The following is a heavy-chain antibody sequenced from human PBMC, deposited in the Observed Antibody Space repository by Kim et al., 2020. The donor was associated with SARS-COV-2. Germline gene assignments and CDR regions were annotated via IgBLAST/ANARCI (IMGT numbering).Heavy chain of an antibody. J-gene: IGHJ4*02. CDR1: GFTFSSYA. D-gene: IGHD3-9*01. CDR3: AKEGVLRYFDWLSTPHYFDS. V-gene: IGHV3-23*01. Sequence: GGSLRLSCAASGFTFSSYAMSWVRQAPGKGLEWVSAISGSGGSTYYADSVKGRFTISRDNSKNTLYLQMNSLRAEDTAVYYCAKEGVLRYFDWLSTPHYFDSWGQGTLVTVSS. CDR2: ISGSGGST.